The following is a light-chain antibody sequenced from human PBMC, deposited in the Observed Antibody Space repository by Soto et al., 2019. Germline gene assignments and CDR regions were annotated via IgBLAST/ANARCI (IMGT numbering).Light chain of an antibody. V-gene: IGKV1-13*02. Sequence: IQLTQSPSSLSASVGDRVTIICRAGQDIGSALAWYQQRPGKAPKLLLYDASNLEAGVPSRFSGSGSGTDFTLPITSLRPEDFATYYCQQFNGFPLTFGGGTKVQIK. CDR3: QQFNGFPLT. CDR2: DAS. J-gene: IGKJ4*01. CDR1: QDIGSA.